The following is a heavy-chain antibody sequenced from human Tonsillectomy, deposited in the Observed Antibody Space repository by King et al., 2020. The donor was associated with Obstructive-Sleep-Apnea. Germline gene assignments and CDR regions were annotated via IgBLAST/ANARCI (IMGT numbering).Heavy chain of an antibody. Sequence: QLQESGPGLVKPSETLSLTCTVSGASISSYCWSWIRQSAGKGLEWIGRMYTSGSTNYNPSLKSRVTMSGDTSKDQFSLKLNSVTDADTAVYYRSRGTAIVGATSRAFDIWGQGTKVTVSS. J-gene: IGHJ3*02. CDR2: MYTSGST. D-gene: IGHD1-26*01. V-gene: IGHV4-4*07. CDR1: GASISSYC. CDR3: SRGTAIVGATSRAFDI.